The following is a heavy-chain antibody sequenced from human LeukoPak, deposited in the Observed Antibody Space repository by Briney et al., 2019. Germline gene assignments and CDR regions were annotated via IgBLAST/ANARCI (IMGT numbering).Heavy chain of an antibody. Sequence: QPGGSLTLSCAASGFIFSDYEMNWVRHAPGKGPEWVAHINSADNVEYYTDSVRGRFTMSRDNDTDLLYLQMNSLRDEDTAVYYCARDTVNGPFVISLDLWGQGVLVTLSS. D-gene: IGHD2-8*01. V-gene: IGHV3-48*03. J-gene: IGHJ5*02. CDR1: GFIFSDYE. CDR3: ARDTVNGPFVISLDL. CDR2: INSADNVE.